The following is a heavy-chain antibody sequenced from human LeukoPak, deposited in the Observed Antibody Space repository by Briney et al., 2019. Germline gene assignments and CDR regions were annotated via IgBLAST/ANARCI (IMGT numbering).Heavy chain of an antibody. CDR3: ARQAYSNYVYDY. Sequence: GESLKISCKGSGYSFTSYWNGWVRQMPGKGLEWMGIIFPGDSESRYSPSFQGQVTISADKSISTAYLQWSSLKASDTAMYYCARQAYSNYVYDYWGQGTLVTVSP. CDR2: IFPGDSES. J-gene: IGHJ4*02. D-gene: IGHD4-11*01. V-gene: IGHV5-51*01. CDR1: GYSFTSYW.